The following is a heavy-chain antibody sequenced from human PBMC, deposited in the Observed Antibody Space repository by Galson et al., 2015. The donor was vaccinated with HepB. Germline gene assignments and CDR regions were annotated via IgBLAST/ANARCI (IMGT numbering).Heavy chain of an antibody. J-gene: IGHJ5*02. CDR1: GGSINTYF. D-gene: IGHD6-13*01. CDR3: ARTGYRGSSWKDNWFDP. Sequence: ETLSLTCTVSGGSINTYFWSWIRQPPGKGLEWIRNVFYSGSTHYNPSLKSRVSISIDTSKNQFSLELTSVTPADTAVYYCARTGYRGSSWKDNWFDPWGQGTLVTVSS. V-gene: IGHV4-59*01. CDR2: VFYSGST.